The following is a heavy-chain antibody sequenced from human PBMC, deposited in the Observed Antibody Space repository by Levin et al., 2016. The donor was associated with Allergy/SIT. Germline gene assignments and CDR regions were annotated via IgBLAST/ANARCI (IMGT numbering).Heavy chain of an antibody. V-gene: IGHV3-74*01. Sequence: WIRQPPGKGLVWVSRINSDGSSTSYADSVKGRFTISRDNAKNTLYLQMNSLRAEDTAVYYCARGGAARPGPFDYWGQGTLVTVSS. CDR2: INSDGSST. J-gene: IGHJ4*02. D-gene: IGHD6-6*01. CDR3: ARGGAARPGPFDY.